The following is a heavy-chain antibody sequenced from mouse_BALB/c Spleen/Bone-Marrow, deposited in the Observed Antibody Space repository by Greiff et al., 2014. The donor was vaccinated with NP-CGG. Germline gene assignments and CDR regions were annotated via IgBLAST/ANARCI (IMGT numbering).Heavy chain of an antibody. D-gene: IGHD1-2*01. CDR1: GYAFTNYL. Sequence: VQLQESGAELVRPGTSVKVSCKASGYAFTNYLIDWVKQRPGQGLEWIGMINPGSGGTNYNEKFKGKATLTADKSSNTAYMQLSDQTSDDSAVKLCARRDGYDIDYWGQGTTLTVSS. J-gene: IGHJ2*01. CDR2: INPGSGGT. V-gene: IGHV1-54*02. CDR3: ARRDGYDIDY.